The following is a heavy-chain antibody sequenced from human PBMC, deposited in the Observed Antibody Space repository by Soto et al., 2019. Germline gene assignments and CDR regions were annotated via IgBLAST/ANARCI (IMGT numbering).Heavy chain of an antibody. CDR3: AREKGIRYCSSTSCYPNAFDI. D-gene: IGHD2-2*01. J-gene: IGHJ3*02. V-gene: IGHV1-46*01. CDR2: INPSGGST. CDR1: GYTFTSYY. Sequence: ASVKVSCKASGYTFTSYYMHWVRQAPGQGLEWMGIINPSGGSTSYAQKFQGRVTMTRDTFTSTVYMELSSLRSEDTAVYYCAREKGIRYCSSTSCYPNAFDIWGQGTMVTVS.